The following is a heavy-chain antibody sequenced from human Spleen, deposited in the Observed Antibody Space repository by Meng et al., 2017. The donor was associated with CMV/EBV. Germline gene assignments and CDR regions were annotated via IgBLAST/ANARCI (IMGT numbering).Heavy chain of an antibody. CDR2: INPNSGGT. Sequence: CKTSGYIFTGHYIHWVRLAPGQGFEWMGWINPNSGGTDYAQKFQGRVTMTRDTSINTAYMELSKLRSDDTAIYFCARKNGLLFYFDYWGQGTLVTVSS. J-gene: IGHJ4*02. D-gene: IGHD1-1*01. CDR1: GYIFTGHY. CDR3: ARKNGLLFYFDY. V-gene: IGHV1-2*02.